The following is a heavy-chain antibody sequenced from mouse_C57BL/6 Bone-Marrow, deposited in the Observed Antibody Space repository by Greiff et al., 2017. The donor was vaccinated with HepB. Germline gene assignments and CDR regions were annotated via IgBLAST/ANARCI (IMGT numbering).Heavy chain of an antibody. Sequence: VKLMESGAELARPGASVKLSCKASGYTFTSYGISWVKQRTGQGLEWIGEIYPRSGNTYYNEKFKGKATLTADKSSSTAYMELRSLTSEDSSVYFCATFMVTTSYFDYWGQGTTLTVSS. J-gene: IGHJ2*01. D-gene: IGHD2-2*01. CDR3: ATFMVTTSYFDY. CDR1: GYTFTSYG. V-gene: IGHV1-81*01. CDR2: IYPRSGNT.